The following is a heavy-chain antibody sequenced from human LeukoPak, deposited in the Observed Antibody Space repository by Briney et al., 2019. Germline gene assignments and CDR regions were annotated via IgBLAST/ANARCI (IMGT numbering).Heavy chain of an antibody. Sequence: ASVKVSCKASGFTLTNFDINWVRQATGQGLEWMGWMNPNSGNTGYAQKFQGRVTMTRNTSISTAYMELSSLRSEDTAVYYCARGKGYCSGGSCYSDYWGQGTLVTVSS. CDR3: ARGKGYCSGGSCYSDY. D-gene: IGHD2-15*01. J-gene: IGHJ4*02. CDR1: GFTLTNFD. CDR2: MNPNSGNT. V-gene: IGHV1-8*01.